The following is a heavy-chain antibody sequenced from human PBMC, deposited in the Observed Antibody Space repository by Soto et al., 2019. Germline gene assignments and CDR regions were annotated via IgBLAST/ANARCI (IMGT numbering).Heavy chain of an antibody. D-gene: IGHD6-13*01. V-gene: IGHV1-69*06. J-gene: IGHJ6*02. Sequence: ASVKVSCKASGYTFVNFDISWVRQAPGQGLEWMGGIIPIFGTANYAQKFQGRVTITADKSTSTAYMELSSLRSEDTAVYYCARGYSSSPGGYYYGMDVWGQGTTVTVSS. CDR2: IIPIFGTA. CDR3: ARGYSSSPGGYYYGMDV. CDR1: GYTFVNFD.